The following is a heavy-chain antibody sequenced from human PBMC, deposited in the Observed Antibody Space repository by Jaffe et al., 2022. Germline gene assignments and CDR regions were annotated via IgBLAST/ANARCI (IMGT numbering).Heavy chain of an antibody. Sequence: QVQLVQSGAEVKKPGASVKVSCKASGYTFTSYYMHWVRQAPGQGLEWMGIINPSGGSTSYAQKFQGRVTMTRDTSTSTVYMELSSLRSEDTAVYYCARAPRGDCSGGSCHILDYWGQGTLVTVSS. D-gene: IGHD2-15*01. CDR2: INPSGGST. J-gene: IGHJ4*02. V-gene: IGHV1-46*03. CDR1: GYTFTSYY. CDR3: ARAPRGDCSGGSCHILDY.